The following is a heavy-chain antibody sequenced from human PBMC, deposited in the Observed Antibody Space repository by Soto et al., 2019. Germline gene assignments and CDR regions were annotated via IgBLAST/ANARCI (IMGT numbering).Heavy chain of an antibody. Sequence: GGSLRLSCAASGFTFNSYGMHWVRQAPGKGLEWVAVISYDGSNKYYADSVKGRFTISRDNSENTLYLQMNSLRTEDTAVYYCAKDRTVSYFDYWRQGTLVTVSS. J-gene: IGHJ4*02. V-gene: IGHV3-30*18. CDR3: AKDRTVSYFDY. D-gene: IGHD4-17*01. CDR2: ISYDGSNK. CDR1: GFTFNSYG.